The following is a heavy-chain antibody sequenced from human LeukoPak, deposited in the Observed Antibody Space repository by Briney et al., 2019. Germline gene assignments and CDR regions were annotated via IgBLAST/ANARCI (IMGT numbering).Heavy chain of an antibody. CDR2: INHSGST. V-gene: IGHV4-34*01. CDR3: ARCFDFRSVNWFDP. J-gene: IGHJ5*02. D-gene: IGHD3-3*01. CDR1: GGSFSGYY. Sequence: PSETLSLTCAVYGGSFSGYYWSWIRQPPGKGLEWIGEINHSGSTNYNPSLKSRVTISVDTSKNQFSLKLSSVTAADTAVYYCARCFDFRSVNWFDPWGQGTLVTVSS.